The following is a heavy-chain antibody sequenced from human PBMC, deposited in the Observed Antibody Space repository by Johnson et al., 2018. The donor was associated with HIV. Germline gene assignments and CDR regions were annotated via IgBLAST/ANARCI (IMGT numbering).Heavy chain of an antibody. J-gene: IGHJ3*02. Sequence: VQLVESGGGVVQPGRSLRLSCAASGFTFSSYGMHWVRQAPGKGLVWVSVIYSGGSTYYADSVKGRFTISRDNSKNSLYLQMNSLTVEDTALYYCARADRDSGTYHDAFDIWGQGTMVTVSS. D-gene: IGHD1-26*01. CDR3: ARADRDSGTYHDAFDI. CDR1: GFTFSSYG. V-gene: IGHV3-NL1*01. CDR2: IYSGGST.